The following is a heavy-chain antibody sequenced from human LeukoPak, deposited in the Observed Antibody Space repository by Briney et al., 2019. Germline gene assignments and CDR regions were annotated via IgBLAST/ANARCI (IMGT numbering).Heavy chain of an antibody. Sequence: SETLSLTCTVSGGSISYSSYYWVWIPQPPGKGLEWIGSIYYSGSTYYNPSLKSRVTISVDTSKSQCSLKLTSVTAADTAVYYCAKGVTLPPSYYYYMDVWGKGTTVTVSS. CDR1: GGSISYSSYY. D-gene: IGHD5-18*01. V-gene: IGHV4-39*07. J-gene: IGHJ6*03. CDR2: IYYSGST. CDR3: AKGVTLPPSYYYYMDV.